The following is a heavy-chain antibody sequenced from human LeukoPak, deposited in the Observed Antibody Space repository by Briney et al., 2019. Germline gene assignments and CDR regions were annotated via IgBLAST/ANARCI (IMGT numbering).Heavy chain of an antibody. CDR2: IYDSRFT. D-gene: IGHD1-26*01. CDR3: VSGRPLGFDY. V-gene: IGHV4-31*03. CDR1: GGSISSTGHY. J-gene: IGHJ4*02. Sequence: SETLSLTCTISGGSISSTGHYWTWIRQHPGKGLEWIGSIYDSRFTYYNPSLQSRVTISVDLSDNQLSLRLSSVTAADTAVYYCVSGRPLGFDYWGQGTLVTVSS.